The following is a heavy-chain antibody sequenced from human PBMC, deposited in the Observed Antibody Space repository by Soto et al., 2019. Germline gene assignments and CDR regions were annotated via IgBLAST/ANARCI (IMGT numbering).Heavy chain of an antibody. CDR2: ISGSGGST. Sequence: GGSLRLSCAASGFTFSSYAMSWVRQAPGKGLEWVSAISGSGGSTYYADSVKGRFTISRDNSKNTLYLQMNRLRAEDTAVYYCASGEGYCSGGSCYRTLYYYYGMDVWGQGTTVTVSS. CDR1: GFTFSSYA. V-gene: IGHV3-23*01. CDR3: ASGEGYCSGGSCYRTLYYYYGMDV. J-gene: IGHJ6*02. D-gene: IGHD2-15*01.